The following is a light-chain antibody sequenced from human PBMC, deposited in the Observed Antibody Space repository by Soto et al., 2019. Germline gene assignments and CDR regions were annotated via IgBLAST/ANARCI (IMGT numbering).Light chain of an antibody. V-gene: IGLV2-8*01. Sequence: QSVLTQPPSASGSPGQSVTISCTGTSSDVGGYNYVSWYQQHPGKAPKLMIYEVSQRPSGVPDRFSGSKSGNTASLTVSGLQAEDEGDYYCSSYAGSNNLWVFGGGTKVTVL. CDR1: SSDVGGYNY. CDR3: SSYAGSNNLWV. J-gene: IGLJ3*02. CDR2: EVS.